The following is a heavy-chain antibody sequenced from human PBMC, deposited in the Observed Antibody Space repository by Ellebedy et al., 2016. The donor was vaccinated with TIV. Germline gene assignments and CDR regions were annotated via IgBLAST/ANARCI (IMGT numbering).Heavy chain of an antibody. Sequence: GESLKISXAASGFTFSSYSMNWVRQAPGKGLEWVSYISSSSSTIYYADSVKGRFTISRDNAKNSLYLQMNSLRAEDTAVYYCASGYDSSVLPFDYWGQGTLVTVSS. CDR2: ISSSSSTI. CDR3: ASGYDSSVLPFDY. CDR1: GFTFSSYS. D-gene: IGHD3-22*01. V-gene: IGHV3-48*04. J-gene: IGHJ4*02.